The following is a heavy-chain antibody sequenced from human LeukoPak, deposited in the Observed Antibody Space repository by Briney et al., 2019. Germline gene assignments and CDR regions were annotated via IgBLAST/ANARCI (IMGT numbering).Heavy chain of an antibody. V-gene: IGHV3-64*01. Sequence: GGSLRLSCAASGFTFSSYAMHWVRQAPGKGLEYVSVISSNGGSTYYANSVKGRFTISRDNSKNTLYLQMGSLRAEDMAVYYCARDPYDLGYYYMDVRGKGTTVTVSS. CDR3: ARDPYDLGYYYMDV. J-gene: IGHJ6*03. CDR1: GFTFSSYA. D-gene: IGHD3-3*01. CDR2: ISSNGGST.